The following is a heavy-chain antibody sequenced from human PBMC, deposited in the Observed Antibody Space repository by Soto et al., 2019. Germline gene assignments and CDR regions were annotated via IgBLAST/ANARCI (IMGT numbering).Heavy chain of an antibody. Sequence: QVQLVQSGAEVKKPGASVKVSCKASGFTFTIYGIAWVRQAPRQGLEWMGWINPYNANTNYAQKFQGRVTMTTDSSTTPGYMELRSLRSDDTGVYYCARVVAAAPVYYGMDVWGQGTTVTVSS. J-gene: IGHJ6*02. CDR3: ARVVAAAPVYYGMDV. CDR1: GFTFTIYG. D-gene: IGHD2-15*01. CDR2: INPYNANT. V-gene: IGHV1-18*01.